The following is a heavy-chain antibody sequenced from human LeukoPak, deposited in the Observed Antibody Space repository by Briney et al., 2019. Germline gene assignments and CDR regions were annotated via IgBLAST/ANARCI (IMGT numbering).Heavy chain of an antibody. CDR2: IYSGGST. Sequence: GGSLRLSCAASGFTVSSNYMSWVRQAPGKGLEWVSVIYSGGSTYYADSVKGRFTISRDNSKNTLYLQMNSLRAEDTAVYYCAKEVRGSSYYYGMDVWGQGTTVTVSS. D-gene: IGHD3-10*01. CDR1: GFTVSSNY. CDR3: AKEVRGSSYYYGMDV. J-gene: IGHJ6*02. V-gene: IGHV3-53*01.